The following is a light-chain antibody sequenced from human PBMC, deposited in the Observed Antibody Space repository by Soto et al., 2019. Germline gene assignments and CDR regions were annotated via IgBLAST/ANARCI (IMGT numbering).Light chain of an antibody. V-gene: IGLV2-11*01. J-gene: IGLJ2*01. CDR2: DVT. Sequence: QSVLTQPRSVSGSPGQSVTISCTGTSSDVGGYDYVSWYQQHPGNAPKLIIYDVTKRPSGVPDRFSGSKSGNTASLTISGLQAEDEADYYCCSFAGSYTVIFGGGTKVTVL. CDR1: SSDVGGYDY. CDR3: CSFAGSYTVI.